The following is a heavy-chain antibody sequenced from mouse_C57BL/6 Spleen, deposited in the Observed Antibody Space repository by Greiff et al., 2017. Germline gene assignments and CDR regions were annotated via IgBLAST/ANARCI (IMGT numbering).Heavy chain of an antibody. CDR2: INPSNGGT. D-gene: IGHD2-3*01. Sequence: QVQLQQPGTELVKPGASVKLSCKASGYTFTSYWMHWVKQRPGQGLEWIGNINPSNGGTNYNEKFKSKATLTVDNSSSTAYMQLSSLTSEDSAVYYCVRGDGYYVWFAYWGQGTLVTVSA. V-gene: IGHV1-53*01. CDR1: GYTFTSYW. J-gene: IGHJ3*01. CDR3: VRGDGYYVWFAY.